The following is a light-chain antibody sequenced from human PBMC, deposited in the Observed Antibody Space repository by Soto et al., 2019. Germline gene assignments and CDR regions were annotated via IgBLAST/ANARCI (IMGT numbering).Light chain of an antibody. Sequence: TQSAAALSSTLPHRVTITCRASQSISTYLHWYQQKPGKAPNLLIYAASTLQSGVPSRFSGSGSGTDFTLTISSLQPEDFATYFCQHGYSTPLTFGGGTKVDI. CDR3: QHGYSTPLT. CDR1: QSISTY. J-gene: IGKJ4*01. CDR2: AAS. V-gene: IGKV1-39*01.